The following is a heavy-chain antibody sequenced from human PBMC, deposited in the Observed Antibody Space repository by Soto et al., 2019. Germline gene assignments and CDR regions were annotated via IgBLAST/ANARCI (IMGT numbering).Heavy chain of an antibody. CDR2: IYYSGST. Sequence: SETLSLTCTVSGGSISSSSYYWGWIRQPPGKGLEWIGSIYYSGSTYYNPSLKSRVTISVDTSKNQFSLKLSSVTAADTAVYYCARVVRGVIITLGAFDIWGQGTMVTVSS. J-gene: IGHJ3*02. V-gene: IGHV4-39*01. CDR3: ARVVRGVIITLGAFDI. D-gene: IGHD3-10*01. CDR1: GGSISSSSYY.